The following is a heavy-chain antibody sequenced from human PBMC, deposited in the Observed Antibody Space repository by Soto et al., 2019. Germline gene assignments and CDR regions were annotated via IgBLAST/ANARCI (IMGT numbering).Heavy chain of an antibody. CDR1: GGSISSSSYY. D-gene: IGHD2-2*01. V-gene: IGHV4-39*01. CDR2: IYYSGST. J-gene: IGHJ6*02. Sequence: SETLSLTCTVSGGSISSSSYYWGWIRQPPGKGLEWIGSIYYSGSTYYNPSLKSRVTISVDTSKNQFSLKLSSVTAADTAVYYCATELDIVVVPAAPDYYYYYGMDVWGQGTTVT. CDR3: ATELDIVVVPAAPDYYYYYGMDV.